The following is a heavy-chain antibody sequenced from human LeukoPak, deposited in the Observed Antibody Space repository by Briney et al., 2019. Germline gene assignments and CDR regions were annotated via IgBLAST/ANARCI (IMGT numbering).Heavy chain of an antibody. D-gene: IGHD3-16*01. Sequence: GGSLRLSCAASGFTFSSYGMHWVRQAPGKGLEWVAFIRYDGSNKYYADSVKGRFTISRDNSKNTLYLQMNSLRAEDTAVYYCARENLYDYVWGSYGHYFDYWGQGTLVTVSS. J-gene: IGHJ4*02. CDR2: IRYDGSNK. CDR1: GFTFSSYG. V-gene: IGHV3-30*02. CDR3: ARENLYDYVWGSYGHYFDY.